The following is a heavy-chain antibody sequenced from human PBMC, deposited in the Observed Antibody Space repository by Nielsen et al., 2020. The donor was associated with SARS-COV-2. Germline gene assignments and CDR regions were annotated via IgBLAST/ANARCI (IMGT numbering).Heavy chain of an antibody. J-gene: IGHJ4*02. D-gene: IGHD2-2*01. Sequence: GGSLRLSCAASGFTFSSYSMNWVRQAPGKGLEWVSSISSSSSYIYYADSVKGRFTISRDNAKNSLYLQMNSPRVEDTAVYYCARTYCSRTSCHNADWGQGILVTVSS. CDR1: GFTFSSYS. CDR3: ARTYCSRTSCHNAD. CDR2: ISSSSSYI. V-gene: IGHV3-21*01.